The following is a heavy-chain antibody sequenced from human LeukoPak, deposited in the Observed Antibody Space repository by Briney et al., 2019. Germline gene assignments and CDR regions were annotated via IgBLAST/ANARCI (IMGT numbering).Heavy chain of an antibody. J-gene: IGHJ4*02. V-gene: IGHV3-11*01. CDR2: ISSSGSTI. D-gene: IGHD1-20*01. CDR1: GFTFSDFY. CDR3: ARRRYNWNAIDY. Sequence: GGSLRLSCAASGFTFSDFYMSWIRQAPGKGLEWVSYISSSGSTIYYADSVKGRFTISGDNDKNSLYLQMNSLRAEDTAVYYCARRRYNWNAIDYWGQGTLVTVSS.